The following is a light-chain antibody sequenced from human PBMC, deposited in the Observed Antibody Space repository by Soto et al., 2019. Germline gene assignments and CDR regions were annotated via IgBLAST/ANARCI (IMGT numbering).Light chain of an antibody. CDR1: SSDVGGYRY. CDR3: TSFTSSDTWV. Sequence: SALTQPASVSGSPGQSITISCTGTSSDVGGYRYVSWYQQQPGKAPKLMIYEVSYRPSGVSNRFSGSKSGNTASLTISGLQAEDEADYYCTSFTSSDTWVFGGGTKVTVL. V-gene: IGLV2-14*01. J-gene: IGLJ3*02. CDR2: EVS.